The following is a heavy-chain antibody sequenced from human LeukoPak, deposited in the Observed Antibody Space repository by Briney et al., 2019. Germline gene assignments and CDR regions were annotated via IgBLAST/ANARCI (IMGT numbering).Heavy chain of an antibody. CDR2: ISSSTNTT. Sequence: GGSLRLSCAGSGFTFSDYNMNWVRQAPGKGLEWVSYISSSTNTTYHGDSVKGRFTISRDNAKNSVYLQMNSLRAEDTAVYYCARGHGGLADYWGQGTLVTVSS. J-gene: IGHJ4*02. CDR1: GFTFSDYN. V-gene: IGHV3-48*01. CDR3: ARGHGGLADY. D-gene: IGHD4-23*01.